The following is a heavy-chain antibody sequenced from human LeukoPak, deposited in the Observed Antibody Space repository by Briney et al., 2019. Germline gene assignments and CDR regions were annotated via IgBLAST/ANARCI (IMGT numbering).Heavy chain of an antibody. V-gene: IGHV4-34*01. D-gene: IGHD4-23*01. J-gene: IGHJ5*02. Sequence: SETLSLTCAVYGGSFSGYYWSWIRQPPGKGLEWIGEINHSGSTNYNPSLKSRVTISVDTSKNQFSLKLSSVTAVDTAVYYCARGGGAQFDPWGQGTLVTVSS. CDR3: ARGGGAQFDP. CDR2: INHSGST. CDR1: GGSFSGYY.